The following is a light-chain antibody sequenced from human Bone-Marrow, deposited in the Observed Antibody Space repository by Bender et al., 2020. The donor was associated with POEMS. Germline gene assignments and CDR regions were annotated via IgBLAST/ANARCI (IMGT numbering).Light chain of an antibody. CDR1: NIGTQN. V-gene: IGLV3-21*02. Sequence: SYVLTQPPSVAVAPGQTARIPCGGHNIGTQNVCWYQQRPGQAPTLMIYDVTARPSGVSNRFSGSKSGNTASLTISGLQAEDEADYYCSSYRAGNTLLFGGGTKLTVL. CDR3: SSYRAGNTLL. CDR2: DVT. J-gene: IGLJ3*02.